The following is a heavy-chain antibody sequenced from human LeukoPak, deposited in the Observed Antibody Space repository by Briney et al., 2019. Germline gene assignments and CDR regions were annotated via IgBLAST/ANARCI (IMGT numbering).Heavy chain of an antibody. Sequence: GGSLRLSCTASGFSFGDYAMSWFRQAPGKGLEWVSAISGSGGSTYYADSVKGRFTISRDNSKNTLYLQMNSLRAEDTAVYYCAKGVGATWIHYFDYWGQGTLVTVSS. V-gene: IGHV3-23*01. J-gene: IGHJ4*02. CDR3: AKGVGATWIHYFDY. CDR1: GFSFGDYA. D-gene: IGHD1-26*01. CDR2: ISGSGGST.